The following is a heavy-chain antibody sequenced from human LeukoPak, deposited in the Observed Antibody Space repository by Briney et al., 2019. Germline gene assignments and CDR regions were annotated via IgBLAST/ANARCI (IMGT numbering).Heavy chain of an antibody. CDR3: AKDTYYYDSSGYYHTNY. CDR2: ISGSGGST. D-gene: IGHD3-22*01. Sequence: GGSLRLSCAASGFTFSSYVMSWVRQAPGKGLEWVSAISGSGGSTYYADSVKGRFTISRDNSKNTLYLQMNSLRAEDTAVYYCAKDTYYYDSSGYYHTNYWGQGTLVTVSS. V-gene: IGHV3-23*01. CDR1: GFTFSSYV. J-gene: IGHJ4*02.